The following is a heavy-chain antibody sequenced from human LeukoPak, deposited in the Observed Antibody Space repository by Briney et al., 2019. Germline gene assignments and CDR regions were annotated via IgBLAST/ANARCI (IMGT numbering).Heavy chain of an antibody. J-gene: IGHJ3*02. V-gene: IGHV3-7*01. CDR1: GFTFSSYW. CDR2: IKQDGSEK. Sequence: GGSLRLSCAASGFTFSSYWMSWVRQAPGKGLEWVANIKQDGSEKYYVDSVKGRFTISRDNAKNSLYLQMNSLRAEDTAVYYCARKRMAGYGAFDIWGQGTMVTVSS. CDR3: ARKRMAGYGAFDI. D-gene: IGHD5-18*01.